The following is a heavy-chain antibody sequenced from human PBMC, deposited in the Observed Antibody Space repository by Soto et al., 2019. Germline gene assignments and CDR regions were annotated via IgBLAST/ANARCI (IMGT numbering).Heavy chain of an antibody. Sequence: SLRLSCAASGFTFDDYAMHWVRQAPVKVLEWVSGISWNSGSIGYADSVKGRFTISRDNAKNSLYLQMNSLRAEDTALYYCAKERNYFDYWGQGTLVTVSS. CDR1: GFTFDDYA. V-gene: IGHV3-9*01. CDR3: AKERNYFDY. CDR2: ISWNSGSI. J-gene: IGHJ4*02.